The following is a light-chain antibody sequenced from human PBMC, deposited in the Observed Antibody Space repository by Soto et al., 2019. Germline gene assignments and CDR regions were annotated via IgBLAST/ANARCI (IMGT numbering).Light chain of an antibody. Sequence: EIVMTQSPATLSVSPGDRVTLSCRASERVGSNVAWYQHKPGQAPRLLIYGASVRATGIPDRFSGSGSETEFTLTISSLPSEDFAVYYCQQWIRWTFGQGTRLELK. V-gene: IGKV3-15*01. CDR3: QQWIRWT. CDR2: GAS. CDR1: ERVGSN. J-gene: IGKJ1*01.